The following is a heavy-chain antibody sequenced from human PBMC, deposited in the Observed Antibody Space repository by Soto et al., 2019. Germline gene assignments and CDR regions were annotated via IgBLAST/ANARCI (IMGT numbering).Heavy chain of an antibody. CDR3: AREVGSSELFDP. J-gene: IGHJ5*02. V-gene: IGHV6-1*01. CDR2: TYYRSKWYN. D-gene: IGHD6-6*01. Sequence: PSQTLSLTCALSGDSVSSNSAAWNWSRQSPSRGLEWLGRTYYRSKWYNDYAVSVKSRITINPDTSKNQFSLQLNSVTPEDTAVYYCAREVGSSELFDPWGQGTLVTVSS. CDR1: GDSVSSNSAA.